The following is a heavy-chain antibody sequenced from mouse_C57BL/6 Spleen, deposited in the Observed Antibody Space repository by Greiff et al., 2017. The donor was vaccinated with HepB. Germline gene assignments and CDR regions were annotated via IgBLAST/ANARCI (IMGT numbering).Heavy chain of an antibody. CDR2: IHPNSGST. D-gene: IGHD2-4*01. J-gene: IGHJ4*01. Sequence: QVQLQQPGAELVKPGASVKSSCKASGYTFTSYWMHWVKQRPGQGLEWIGMIHPNSGSTNYNEKFKSKATLTVDKSSSTAYMQLSSLTSEDSAVYYCAREVYDYDEGGYAMDYWGQGTSVTVSS. CDR3: AREVYDYDEGGYAMDY. V-gene: IGHV1-64*01. CDR1: GYTFTSYW.